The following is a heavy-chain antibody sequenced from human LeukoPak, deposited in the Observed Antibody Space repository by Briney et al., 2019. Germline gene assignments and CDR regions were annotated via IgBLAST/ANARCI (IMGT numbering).Heavy chain of an antibody. Sequence: GGSLRLSCAASGFTVSDNYMTWVRQAPGKGLEWVSSIYSAGATHYAESVKGRFTISRDNSKSTLYLQMNSLRAEDMAVYYCTRDGFDYWGQGTLVTVSS. CDR2: IYSAGAT. CDR3: TRDGFDY. CDR1: GFTVSDNY. V-gene: IGHV3-53*01. J-gene: IGHJ4*02.